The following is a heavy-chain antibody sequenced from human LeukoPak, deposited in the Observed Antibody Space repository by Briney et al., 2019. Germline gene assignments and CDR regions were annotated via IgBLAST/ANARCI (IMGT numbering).Heavy chain of an antibody. CDR2: IYSAGVI. V-gene: IGHV3-53*01. CDR3: ARAKGTFGVVIGDAFDI. J-gene: IGHJ3*02. Sequence: PGGSLRLSCVASGFTVSDNYMTWVRQDPGKGLEWVSVIYSAGVIYYADSVKGRFTISRDSSKNSLYLQMNSLRTEDTAVYYCARAKGTFGVVIGDAFDIWGQGTMFTVSS. CDR1: GFTVSDNY. D-gene: IGHD3-3*02.